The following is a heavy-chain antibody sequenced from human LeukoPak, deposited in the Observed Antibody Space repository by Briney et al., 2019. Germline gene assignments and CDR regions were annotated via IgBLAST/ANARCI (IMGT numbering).Heavy chain of an antibody. Sequence: GESLKISCKASGYRFTDYWIGWVRQMPGKGLEWMGIVFPGDSETRNNPSFQGQVTISVDESISTAYLQWSSLKASDTAMYYCARHEAGGSAGYFPFDYWGQGTLVTVSS. CDR2: VFPGDSET. D-gene: IGHD3-10*01. J-gene: IGHJ4*02. CDR3: ARHEAGGSAGYFPFDY. CDR1: GYRFTDYW. V-gene: IGHV5-51*01.